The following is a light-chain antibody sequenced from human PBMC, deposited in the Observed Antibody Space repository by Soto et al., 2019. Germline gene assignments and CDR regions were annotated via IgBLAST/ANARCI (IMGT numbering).Light chain of an antibody. CDR1: SSDVGGYNY. CDR3: SSYTSSSTYV. CDR2: DVT. Sequence: QSVLTQPASVSGSPGQSLTISCTGTSSDVGGYNYVSWYQQHPGKAPKLVIYDVTNRPSGVSNRFSGSKSGNTASLTISGLQAEVVADYYCSSYTSSSTYVFGTGTKVTVL. J-gene: IGLJ1*01. V-gene: IGLV2-14*01.